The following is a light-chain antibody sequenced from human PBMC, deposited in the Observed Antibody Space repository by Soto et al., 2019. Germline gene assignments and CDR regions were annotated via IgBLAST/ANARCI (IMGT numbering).Light chain of an antibody. CDR1: SSDVGGYNY. Sequence: QSALAQPASVSGSPGPSITISCTGNSSDVGGYNYVSWYQQHPGKAPKLMIYEVSNRPSGVSNRFSGSKSGNTASLTISGLQAEDEADYYCSSYTSSSTYVFGTGTKVTVL. CDR2: EVS. V-gene: IGLV2-14*01. CDR3: SSYTSSSTYV. J-gene: IGLJ1*01.